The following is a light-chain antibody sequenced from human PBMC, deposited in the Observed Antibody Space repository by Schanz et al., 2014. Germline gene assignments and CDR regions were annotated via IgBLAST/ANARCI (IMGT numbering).Light chain of an antibody. V-gene: IGKV3-15*01. J-gene: IGKJ3*01. CDR3: QQYINSPFT. CDR2: GAS. CDR1: QSVSTY. Sequence: EIVMTQSPVTLSVSPGERATLSCRASQSVSTYLAWYQQKPGQAPRLLIYGASTRATGIPARFSGSGSGTDFTLTISRLEPEDFAVYYCQQYINSPFTFGPGTKLDLK.